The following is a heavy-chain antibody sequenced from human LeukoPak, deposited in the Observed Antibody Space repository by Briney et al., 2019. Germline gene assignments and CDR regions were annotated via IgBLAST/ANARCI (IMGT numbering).Heavy chain of an antibody. CDR1: GGSISSYY. CDR3: AAVPGYSSSWYVGY. Sequence: SETLSLTCTVSGGSISSYYWSWIRQPPGKGLEWIGYIFYSGSTNYNPSLKSRVTISVDTSKNQSSLKLSSVTAADTAVYYCAAVPGYSSSWYVGYWGQGTLVTVSS. D-gene: IGHD6-13*01. J-gene: IGHJ4*02. V-gene: IGHV4-59*01. CDR2: IFYSGST.